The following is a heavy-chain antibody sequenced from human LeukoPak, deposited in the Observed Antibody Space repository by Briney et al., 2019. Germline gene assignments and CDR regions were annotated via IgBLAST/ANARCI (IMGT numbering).Heavy chain of an antibody. Sequence: SETLSLTCTVSGGSISSYYWSWIRQPPGKGLEWIGYIYYSGSTNYNPSLKSRVTISVDTSKNQFSLKLSSVTAADTAVYYCANWVDRAFDIWGQGTMVTVSS. CDR1: GGSISSYY. V-gene: IGHV4-59*01. J-gene: IGHJ3*02. CDR2: IYYSGST. D-gene: IGHD7-27*01. CDR3: ANWVDRAFDI.